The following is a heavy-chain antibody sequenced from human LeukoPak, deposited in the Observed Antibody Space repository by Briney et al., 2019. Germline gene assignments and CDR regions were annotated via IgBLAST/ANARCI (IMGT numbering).Heavy chain of an antibody. CDR2: ISAYNGNT. D-gene: IGHD3-22*01. V-gene: IGHV1-18*01. CDR3: ARAQWFSSPVYYYYYGMDV. CDR1: GYTFTSYG. J-gene: IGHJ6*02. Sequence: ASVKVSCKASGYTFTSYGISWVRQAPGQGLEWMGWISAYNGNTNYAQKLQGRVTMTTDTSTSTAYMELRSLRSDDTAVYYCARAQWFSSPVYYYYYGMDVWGQGTTVTVSS.